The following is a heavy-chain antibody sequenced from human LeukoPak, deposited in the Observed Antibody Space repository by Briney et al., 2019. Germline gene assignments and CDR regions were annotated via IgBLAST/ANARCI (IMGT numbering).Heavy chain of an antibody. V-gene: IGHV4-59*01. D-gene: IGHD3-16*01. CDR2: IYYSGST. CDR1: SVSINNNY. J-gene: IGHJ4*02. CDR3: AKEGGGAPFSDYFDY. Sequence: SETLSLTCTVTSVSINNNYWSCIRQPPGKGLEWMGYIYYSGSTNYSPSLKSRVTMPVDTSKKQFSLKVTSVTGEDAAVYYCAKEGGGAPFSDYFDYWGQGTLVTVSS.